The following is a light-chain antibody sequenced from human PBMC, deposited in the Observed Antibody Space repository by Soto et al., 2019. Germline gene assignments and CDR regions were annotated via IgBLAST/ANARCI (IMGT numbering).Light chain of an antibody. Sequence: DIQMTQSPSSVSASVGDRVTITCRASQGISNWLAWYQQKPGKAPKLLIYAASALQSGVPSRFSRSRSGTEFSLTISSLQPEDFATYSSQQGNSFPVTFGQGTRLEIK. CDR1: QGISNW. CDR3: QQGNSFPVT. V-gene: IGKV1-12*01. J-gene: IGKJ5*01. CDR2: AAS.